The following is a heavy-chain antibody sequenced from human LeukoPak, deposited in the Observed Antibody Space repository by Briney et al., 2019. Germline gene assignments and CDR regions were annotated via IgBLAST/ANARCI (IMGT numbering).Heavy chain of an antibody. CDR2: IITIFGTA. CDR3: ARAPYSSGGSTNYYYSYYMDV. J-gene: IGHJ6*03. V-gene: IGHV1-69*01. CDR1: GGTFSSYA. D-gene: IGHD6-19*01. Sequence: GSSVKVSCKASGGTFSSYAVTWVRQAPGQGLEWMAGIITIFGTADYAQKFQGRVTIAADESTSTAYMELSSLRSEDTAVYYCARAPYSSGGSTNYYYSYYMDVWGTGTTVTVSS.